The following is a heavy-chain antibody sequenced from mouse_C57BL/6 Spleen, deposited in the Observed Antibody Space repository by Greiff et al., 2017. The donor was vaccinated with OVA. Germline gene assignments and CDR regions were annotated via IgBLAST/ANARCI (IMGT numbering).Heavy chain of an antibody. Sequence: QVQLQQPGAELVMPGASVKLSCKASGYTFTSYWMHWVKQRPGQGLEWIGEIDPSDSYTNYNQKFKGKFTLTVDKSSSTAYMQLSILTSEDSAVYYCARLSNSYYAMDYWGQGTSVTVSS. CDR3: ARLSNSYYAMDY. D-gene: IGHD2-5*01. CDR1: GYTFTSYW. J-gene: IGHJ4*01. CDR2: IDPSDSYT. V-gene: IGHV1-69*01.